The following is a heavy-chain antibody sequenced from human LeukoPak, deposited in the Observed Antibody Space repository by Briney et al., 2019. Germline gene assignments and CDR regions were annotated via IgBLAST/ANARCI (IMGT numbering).Heavy chain of an antibody. CDR3: AGTSYSDGWPNWFDP. CDR2: INHSGST. Sequence: SETLSLTCAVYGGSFSGYYWSWIRQPPGKGLEWIGEINHSGSTNYNPSLKSRVTISVDTSKNRFSLKLSSVTAADTAVYYCAGTSYSDGWPNWFDPWGQGTLVTVSS. CDR1: GGSFSGYY. V-gene: IGHV4-34*01. D-gene: IGHD6-19*01. J-gene: IGHJ5*02.